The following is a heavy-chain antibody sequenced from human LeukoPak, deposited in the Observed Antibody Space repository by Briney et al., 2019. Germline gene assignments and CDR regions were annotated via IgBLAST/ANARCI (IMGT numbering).Heavy chain of an antibody. Sequence: GGSLRLSCAASGFTVSSNYMSWVRQAPGKGLEWVAVISYDGSNKYYADSVKGRFTISRDNSKNTLYLQMNSLRAEDTAVYYCARARDCTNGVCYPPSGYWGQGTLVTVSS. CDR2: ISYDGSNK. D-gene: IGHD2-8*01. CDR3: ARARDCTNGVCYPPSGY. J-gene: IGHJ4*02. V-gene: IGHV3-30*01. CDR1: GFTVSSNY.